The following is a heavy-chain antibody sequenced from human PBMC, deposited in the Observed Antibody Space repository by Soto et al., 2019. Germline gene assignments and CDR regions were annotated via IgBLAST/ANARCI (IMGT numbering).Heavy chain of an antibody. CDR2: IKSKTDGGTT. CDR3: TTGALLRYFDWLPDYYYYGMDV. V-gene: IGHV3-15*01. CDR1: GFTFSNAW. J-gene: IGHJ6*02. D-gene: IGHD3-9*01. Sequence: PGGSLRLSCAASGFTFSNAWMSWVRQAPGKGLEWVGRIKSKTDGGTTDYAAPVKGRFTISRDDSKNTLYLQMNSLKTEDTAVYYCTTGALLRYFDWLPDYYYYGMDVWGQGTTVTVSS.